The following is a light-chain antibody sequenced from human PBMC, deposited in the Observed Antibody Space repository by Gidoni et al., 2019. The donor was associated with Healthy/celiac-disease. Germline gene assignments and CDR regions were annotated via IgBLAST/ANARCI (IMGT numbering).Light chain of an antibody. CDR3: QQYNSYPYS. J-gene: IGKJ2*03. Sequence: DIQLTQSPSTLSASVGDRVTITCRASQSISSWLAWYQQKPGKAPKLLIYKASSVESGVPSRFSGSGSGTKFTLTISSLQPDDFATYYCQQYNSYPYSFGQGTKLEIK. CDR1: QSISSW. CDR2: KAS. V-gene: IGKV1-5*03.